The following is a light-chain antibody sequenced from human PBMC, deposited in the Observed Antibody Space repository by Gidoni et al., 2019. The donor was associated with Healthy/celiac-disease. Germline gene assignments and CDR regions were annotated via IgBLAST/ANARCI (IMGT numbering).Light chain of an antibody. J-gene: IGLJ2*01. CDR3: SSYTSSSTLVV. CDR2: EVS. V-gene: IGLV2-14*01. CDR1: SSDVGGYNY. Sequence: QSALTQPASVSGSPGQSITISCTGTSSDVGGYNYVSWYKQHPGKAPKLMLYEVSNRPSGVSNRFSGSKSGNTASLTISGLQAEDEADYYGSSYTSSSTLVVFGGGTKLTVL.